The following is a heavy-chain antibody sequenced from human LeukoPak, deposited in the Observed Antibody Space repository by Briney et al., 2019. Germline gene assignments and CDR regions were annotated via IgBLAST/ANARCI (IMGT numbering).Heavy chain of an antibody. CDR2: INPDGSNT. D-gene: IGHD3-16*01. V-gene: IGHV3-74*01. CDR3: GTAPMEGGL. J-gene: IGHJ4*02. CDR1: GFTFSNYW. Sequence: GGSLRLSCAASGFTFSNYWMHWVRQAPGKGLVWVSGINPDGSNTNYADSVKGRFTISRDNAKNTLYLQMNSLRVEDTAVYYCGTAPMEGGLRGQGTLVTVSS.